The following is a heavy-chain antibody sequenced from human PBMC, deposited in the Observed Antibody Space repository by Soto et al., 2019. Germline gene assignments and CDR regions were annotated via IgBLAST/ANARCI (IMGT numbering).Heavy chain of an antibody. V-gene: IGHV3-53*01. CDR1: GFTVSNNH. D-gene: IGHD3-16*01. CDR2: VHGGGST. J-gene: IGHJ4*02. Sequence: PGESLKISCAASGFTVSNNHMTWVRQAAGKGLELVSFVHGGGSTSYADSVKGRFTISRDNSKNTLYLQMDSLRAEDTAIYYCAGRLTTAASLDYWGRGTLVTVSS. CDR3: AGRLTTAASLDY.